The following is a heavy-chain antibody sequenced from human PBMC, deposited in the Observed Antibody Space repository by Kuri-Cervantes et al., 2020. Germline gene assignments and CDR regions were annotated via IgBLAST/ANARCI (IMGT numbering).Heavy chain of an antibody. CDR3: ARGRWIQLWARKYYFDY. J-gene: IGHJ4*02. Sequence: GGSLRLSCAASGFTFSSYAMHWVRQAPGKGLEYVSAISSNGGSTYYANSVKGRFTISRDNSKNTLYLQMGGLRAEDMAVYYCARGRWIQLWARKYYFDYWGQGTLVTVSS. CDR1: GFTFSSYA. CDR2: ISSNGGST. D-gene: IGHD5-18*01. V-gene: IGHV3-64*01.